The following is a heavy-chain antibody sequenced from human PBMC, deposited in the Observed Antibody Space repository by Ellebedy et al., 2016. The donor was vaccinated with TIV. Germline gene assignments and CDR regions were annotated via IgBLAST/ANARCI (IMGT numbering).Heavy chain of an antibody. CDR1: GASISSYY. CDR2: IYYSGST. Sequence: MPSETLSLTCTVSGASISSYYWSWIRQPPGKGLEWIGYIYYSGSTNYNPSLKSRVTISVDTFKNQFSLKLSSVTAADTAVYYCASHYYDSSGYFYWGQGTLVTVSS. CDR3: ASHYYDSSGYFY. V-gene: IGHV4-59*01. J-gene: IGHJ4*02. D-gene: IGHD3-22*01.